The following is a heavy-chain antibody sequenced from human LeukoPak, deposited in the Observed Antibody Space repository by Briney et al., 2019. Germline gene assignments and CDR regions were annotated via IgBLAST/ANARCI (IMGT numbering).Heavy chain of an antibody. J-gene: IGHJ5*02. V-gene: IGHV3-23*01. CDR3: AKTGYSSTWYNWFDP. CDR2: ISDSGGST. CDR1: GFTFRNYA. Sequence: GGSLRLSCAVSGFTFRNYAMSWVRQAPGKGLEWVSAISDSGGSTYYADSVKGRFTISRDNSKNTLYLQMNSLGAEDTAVYYCAKTGYSSTWYNWFDPWGQGTLVTVSS. D-gene: IGHD6-13*01.